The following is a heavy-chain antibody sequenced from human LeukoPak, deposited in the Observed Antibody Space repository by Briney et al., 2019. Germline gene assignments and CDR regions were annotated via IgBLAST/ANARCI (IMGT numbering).Heavy chain of an antibody. V-gene: IGHV1-69*01. J-gene: IGHJ5*02. D-gene: IGHD3-3*01. Sequence: GSLVKVSCKASGGTFSSYAISWVRQAPGQGLEWMGGIIPIFGTANYAQKFQGRVTITADESTSTAYMELSSLRSEDTAVYYCSRSRFGVDPAMREYNWFDPWGQGTLVTVSS. CDR3: SRSRFGVDPAMREYNWFDP. CDR1: GGTFSSYA. CDR2: IIPIFGTA.